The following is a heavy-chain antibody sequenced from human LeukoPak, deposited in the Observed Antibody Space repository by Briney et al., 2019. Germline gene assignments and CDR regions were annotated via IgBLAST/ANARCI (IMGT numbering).Heavy chain of an antibody. D-gene: IGHD3-22*01. CDR3: ARGLDYYDSSGYYPFDY. J-gene: IGHJ4*02. CDR1: GGSISSYY. CDR2: IYYSGST. Sequence: PSETLSLTCTVSGGSISSYYWSWIRQPPGKGLEWIGYIYYSGSTDYDPSLKSRVTISVDTSKNQFSLKLSSVTAADTAVYYCARGLDYYDSSGYYPFDYWGQGTLVTVSP. V-gene: IGHV4-59*01.